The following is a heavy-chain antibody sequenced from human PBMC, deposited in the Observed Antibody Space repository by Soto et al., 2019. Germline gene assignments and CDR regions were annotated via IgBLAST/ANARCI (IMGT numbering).Heavy chain of an antibody. CDR2: IIPIFGTA. CDR1: GYTFTSYG. D-gene: IGHD6-13*01. J-gene: IGHJ6*02. V-gene: IGHV1-69*06. Sequence: GASVKVSCKASGYTFTSYGISWVRRAPGQGLEWMGGIIPIFGTANYAQKFQGRVTITADKSTSTAYMELSSLRSEDTAVYYCARVAAGYSNKPYYYYGMDVWGQGTTVTVSS. CDR3: ARVAAGYSNKPYYYYGMDV.